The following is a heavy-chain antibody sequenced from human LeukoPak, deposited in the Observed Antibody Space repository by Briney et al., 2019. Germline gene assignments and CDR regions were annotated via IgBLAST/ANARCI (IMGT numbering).Heavy chain of an antibody. CDR2: IYYSGST. D-gene: IGHD3-16*01. Sequence: SETLSLTCTVSGGSISSGDYYWSWIRQPPGKGLEWIGYIYYSGSTYYNPSLKSRVTISVDTSKNQFSLKLSSVTAADTAVYYCARGTMITFGGVPDAFDIWGQGTMVTVSS. CDR3: ARGTMITFGGVPDAFDI. CDR1: GGSISSGDYY. V-gene: IGHV4-30-4*08. J-gene: IGHJ3*02.